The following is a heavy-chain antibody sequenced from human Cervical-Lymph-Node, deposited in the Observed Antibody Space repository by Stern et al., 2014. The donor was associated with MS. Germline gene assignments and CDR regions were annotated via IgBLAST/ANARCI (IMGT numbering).Heavy chain of an antibody. D-gene: IGHD1-26*01. Sequence: VHLVESGAEVKKPGASVKVSCKASGYTFSDYYMHWVRQAPGPGLEWMGWINPKSGGTSYAPKFQGRVTMTWDTSISTPYMELSSLRSDDTAMYYCARDGRGSGKSYFDPWGQGTLVTVSS. V-gene: IGHV1-2*02. CDR2: INPKSGGT. CDR1: GYTFSDYY. J-gene: IGHJ5*02. CDR3: ARDGRGSGKSYFDP.